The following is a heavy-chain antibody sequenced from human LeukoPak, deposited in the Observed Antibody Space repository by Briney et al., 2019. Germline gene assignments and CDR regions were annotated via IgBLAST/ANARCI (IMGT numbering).Heavy chain of an antibody. V-gene: IGHV3-33*03. J-gene: IGHJ4*02. CDR1: GFTFSSYG. Sequence: GGSLGLSCAASGFTFSSYGMHWVRQAPGKGLEWVAVIWYDGSNKYYADSVKGRFTISKDNAKNTVYLQMNNLRAEDTAVYYCVSFYETYWGRGTLVTVSS. CDR3: VSFYETY. D-gene: IGHD2-2*01. CDR2: IWYDGSNK.